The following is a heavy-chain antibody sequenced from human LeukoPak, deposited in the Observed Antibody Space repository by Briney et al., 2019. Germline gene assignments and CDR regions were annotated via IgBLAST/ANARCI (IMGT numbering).Heavy chain of an antibody. CDR3: ARARYYDYIWGSYRLGYFDY. D-gene: IGHD3-16*02. CDR2: INHSGST. CDR1: GGSFSGYY. Sequence: SETLSLTCAVYGGSFSGYYWSWIRQPPGKGLEWIGEINHSGSTNYNPSLKSRVTISADTSKNQFSLKLSSVTAADTAVYYCARARYYDYIWGSYRLGYFDYWGQGTLVTVSS. V-gene: IGHV4-34*01. J-gene: IGHJ4*02.